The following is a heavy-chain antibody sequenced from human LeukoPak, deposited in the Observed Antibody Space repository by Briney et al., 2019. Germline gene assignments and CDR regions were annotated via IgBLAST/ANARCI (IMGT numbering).Heavy chain of an antibody. J-gene: IGHJ4*02. CDR1: GFTASAHY. V-gene: IGHV3-53*01. CDR2: LYTGGDT. D-gene: IGHD3-10*01. CDR3: ARGPGSRGIFDY. Sequence: PGGSLRLSCAVSGFTASAHYMSWVRQAPGKGLERVSFLYTGGDTYYADSVKGRFTISRNNSKNTLYLQMNSLRAEDTAVYYCARGPGSRGIFDYWGQGTLVTVSS.